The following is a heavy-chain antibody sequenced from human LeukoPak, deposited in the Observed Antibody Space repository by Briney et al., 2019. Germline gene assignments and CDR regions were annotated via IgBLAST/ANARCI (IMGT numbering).Heavy chain of an antibody. J-gene: IGHJ4*02. V-gene: IGHV4-38-2*01. Sequence: PSETLSLTCDVSGYSISSCSYWGWLRPPPGEGLEGIGSICHRGIIYYTPSVKSRVTISLDTSKNQFSLKVTSVTAGYTATSYCAAKRAHNFSFADWGQGTLGTASS. CDR3: AAKRAHNFSFAD. CDR2: ICHRGII. CDR1: GYSISSCSY. D-gene: IGHD1-1*01.